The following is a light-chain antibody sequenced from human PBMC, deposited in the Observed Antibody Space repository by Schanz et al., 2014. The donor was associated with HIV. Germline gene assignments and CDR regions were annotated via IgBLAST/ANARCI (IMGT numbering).Light chain of an antibody. CDR3: SSLSTSGAPL. V-gene: IGLV1-44*01. CDR1: RSNIGSRT. Sequence: QSVLTQPPSASGTPGQRVTITCSGSRSNIGSRTVDWYYQFPGTAPRLLIHNDNQRPSGVSNRFSGSKSGNTASLTIYDLQREDEADYYCSSLSTSGAPLFGTGTKLTVL. J-gene: IGLJ1*01. CDR2: NDN.